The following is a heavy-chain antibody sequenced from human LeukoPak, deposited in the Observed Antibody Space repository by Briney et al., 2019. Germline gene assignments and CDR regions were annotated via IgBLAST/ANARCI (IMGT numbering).Heavy chain of an antibody. J-gene: IGHJ3*02. D-gene: IGHD6-19*01. CDR3: ARGAGTFAFDI. CDR2: ISSSGSTI. Sequence: GGSLRLSCAASGFTFSSYEMNWVRQAPGKGLEWVSYISSSGSTIYYADSVNGRFTISRDNAKTPLYLQMNSLRAEDTAVYYCARGAGTFAFDIWGQGTMVTVSS. V-gene: IGHV3-48*03. CDR1: GFTFSSYE.